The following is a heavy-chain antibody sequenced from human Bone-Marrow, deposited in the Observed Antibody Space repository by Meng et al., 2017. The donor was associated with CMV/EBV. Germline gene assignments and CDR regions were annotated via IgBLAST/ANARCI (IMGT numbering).Heavy chain of an antibody. V-gene: IGHV1-18*04. CDR1: GYTFTSYD. Sequence: ASVKVSCKASGYTFTSYDISWVRQAPGQGLEWMGWISAYNGNTSYAQKLQGRVTMTTDTSTSKAYMELMRLKYDDTAVYYCARDAPGGSAEDTSNWFDPWGQGTLVTVSS. J-gene: IGHJ5*02. CDR3: ARDAPGGSAEDTSNWFDP. CDR2: ISAYNGNT. D-gene: IGHD2-15*01.